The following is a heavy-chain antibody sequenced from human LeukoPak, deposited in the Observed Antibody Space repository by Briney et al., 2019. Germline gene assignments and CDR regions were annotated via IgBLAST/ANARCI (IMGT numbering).Heavy chain of an antibody. CDR3: ARGSSTNGEDYFDY. V-gene: IGHV3-21*01. J-gene: IGHJ4*02. CDR1: GFSFSRHG. D-gene: IGHD2-2*01. CDR2: ISSRSSYI. Sequence: GGSLRLSCAASGFSFSRHGMNWVRQAPGKGLEWVSSISSRSSYIYYADSVKGRFTISRDKAKNSLYLQMNSLRAEDTAVYYCARGSSTNGEDYFDYWGQGTLVTVSS.